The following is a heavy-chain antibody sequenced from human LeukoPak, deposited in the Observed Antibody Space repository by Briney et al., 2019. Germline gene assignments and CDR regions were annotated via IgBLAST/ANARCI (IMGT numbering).Heavy chain of an antibody. D-gene: IGHD2-15*01. CDR2: IIPILGIA. CDR1: GGTFSSYA. Sequence: SVKVSCKASGGTFSSYAISWVRQAPGQGLEWMGRIIPILGIANYAQKFQGRVTITADKSTSTAYMELSSLRSEDTAVYYCAYGLVVAATHHYYYYYGMDVWGQGTTVTVSS. J-gene: IGHJ6*02. CDR3: AYGLVVAATHHYYYYYGMDV. V-gene: IGHV1-69*04.